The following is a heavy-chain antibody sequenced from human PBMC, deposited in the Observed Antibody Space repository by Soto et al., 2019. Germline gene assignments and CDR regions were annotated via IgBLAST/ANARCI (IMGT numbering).Heavy chain of an antibody. J-gene: IGHJ4*02. CDR1: GFTFNIYA. CDR2: IIRSGNT. V-gene: IGHV3-23*01. CDR3: SKLLGVSGWSFDY. D-gene: IGHD3-22*01. Sequence: EVQVLESGGGLVKPGGSLRLSCAASGFTFNIYAMNWVRQVPGKGLEWVATIIRSGNTHSAEAVKGRLTISTDNSKNTVYLQMNSMRAEDTAVYYCSKLLGVSGWSFDYWGQGTPVTVSS.